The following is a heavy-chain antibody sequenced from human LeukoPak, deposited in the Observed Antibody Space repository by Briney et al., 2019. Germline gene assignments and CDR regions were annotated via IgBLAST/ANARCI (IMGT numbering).Heavy chain of an antibody. CDR1: GYTFTDYY. V-gene: IGHV1-69-2*01. Sequence: ASVKVSCKVSGYTFTDYYMHWVQQAPGKGLEWMGLVDPEDGETIYAEKFQGRVTITADMSTDTAYMELSSLRSEDTAVYYCATQTSELELQAFDYWGQGTLVTVSS. CDR2: VDPEDGET. D-gene: IGHD1-7*01. CDR3: ATQTSELELQAFDY. J-gene: IGHJ4*02.